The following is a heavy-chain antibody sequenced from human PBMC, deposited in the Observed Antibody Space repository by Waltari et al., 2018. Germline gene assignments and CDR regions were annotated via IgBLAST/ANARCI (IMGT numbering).Heavy chain of an antibody. D-gene: IGHD4-17*01. CDR2: IYTSGST. CDR1: GGPISSYY. J-gene: IGHJ3*02. V-gene: IGHV4-4*07. Sequence: QVQLQESGPGLVKPSETLSLPCTVSGGPISSYYWSWIRPPAGKGLEWIGRIYTSGSTNYNPSLKSRVTMSVDTSKNQFSLKLSSVTAADTAVYYCVRSHDYGDLHAFDIWGQGTMVTVSS. CDR3: VRSHDYGDLHAFDI.